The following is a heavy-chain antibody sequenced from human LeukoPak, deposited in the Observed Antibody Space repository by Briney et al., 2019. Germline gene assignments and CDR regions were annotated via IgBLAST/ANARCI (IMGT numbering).Heavy chain of an antibody. J-gene: IGHJ3*02. CDR2: VFHSGTT. CDR3: ARRMATVTDAFDI. V-gene: IGHV4-59*08. Sequence: SETLSLTCNVSGDSLTSHFWSWIRQTPGKGLEWIGYVFHSGTTNYSPSLKSRVTISLDTSKKQFYLRLASVTAADTAVYYCARRMATVTDAFDIWGQGTTVSVSS. D-gene: IGHD5-24*01. CDR1: GDSLTSHF.